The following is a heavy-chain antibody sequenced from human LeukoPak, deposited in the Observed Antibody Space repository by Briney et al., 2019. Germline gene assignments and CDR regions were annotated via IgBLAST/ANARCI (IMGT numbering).Heavy chain of an antibody. CDR3: ARDVEGGTFDI. J-gene: IGHJ3*02. Sequence: GGSLRLSCAASGFTFKSFEMNWVRQAPGKGLEWVSYISGGGETVYYTDSVKGRFTISRDNAKNSLYLQMNSLRAEDTALYYCARDVEGGTFDIWGQGTTVTVSS. CDR1: GFTFKSFE. CDR2: ISGGGETV. V-gene: IGHV3-48*03. D-gene: IGHD3-16*01.